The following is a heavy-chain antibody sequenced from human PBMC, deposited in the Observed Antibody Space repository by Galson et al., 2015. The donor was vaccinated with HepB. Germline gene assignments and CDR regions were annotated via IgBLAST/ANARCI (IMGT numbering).Heavy chain of an antibody. J-gene: IGHJ6*02. D-gene: IGHD3-3*01. CDR1: GFTFSNYA. Sequence: SLRLSCAASGFTFSNYAMNWVRQAPGKGLEWVSVIGGGGSYIYYAHSVKGRFTISRDNSKNTVYLQMNSLRVEDTAVYYCAKDLTLNGRYTYHDFWSGHLNYYSVMDVWGQGTTVTVSS. CDR3: AKDLTLNGRYTYHDFWSGHLNYYSVMDV. CDR2: IGGGGSYI. V-gene: IGHV3-23*01.